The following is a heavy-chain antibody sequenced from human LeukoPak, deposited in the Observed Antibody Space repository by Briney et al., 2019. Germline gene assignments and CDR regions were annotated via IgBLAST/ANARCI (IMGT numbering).Heavy chain of an antibody. V-gene: IGHV1-24*01. CDR2: FDPEDGET. J-gene: IGHJ6*04. Sequence: ASVKVSCKVSGYTLTELSMHWGRQAPGKGLEWMGGFDPEDGETIYAQKFQGRVTMTEDTSTDTAYMELSSLRSEDTAVYYCATVSLLREYYYGMDVWGKGTTVTVSS. D-gene: IGHD2-15*01. CDR1: GYTLTELS. CDR3: ATVSLLREYYYGMDV.